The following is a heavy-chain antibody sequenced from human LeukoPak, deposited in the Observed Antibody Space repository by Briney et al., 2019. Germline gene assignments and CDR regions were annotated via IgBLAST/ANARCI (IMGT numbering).Heavy chain of an antibody. D-gene: IGHD1-26*01. CDR2: IDYSGGT. J-gene: IGHJ4*02. CDR1: GDSISTYY. CDR3: ARHGGSYSLDY. Sequence: SETLSLTCTASGDSISTYYWSWIRQPPGKGLEWIGYIDYSGGTNYNPSLKSRVTISVDTSKSQFSLKLNSVTTADTAVFYCARHGGSYSLDYWGQGTPGTVSS. V-gene: IGHV4-59*08.